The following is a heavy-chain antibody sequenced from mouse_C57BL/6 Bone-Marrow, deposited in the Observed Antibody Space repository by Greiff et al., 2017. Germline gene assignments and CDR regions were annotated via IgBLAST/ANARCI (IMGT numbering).Heavy chain of an antibody. Sequence: QVQLQQPGAELVKPGASVKMSCKASGYTFTSYWITWVKQRPGQGLEWIGDIYPGSGSTNYNEKFKSKATLTVDTSSSTAYMQLSSLTSEVSAVYYCARGSSGYVWFAYGGQGTLVTVSA. CDR3: ARGSSGYVWFAY. CDR1: GYTFTSYW. V-gene: IGHV1-55*01. J-gene: IGHJ3*01. D-gene: IGHD3-2*02. CDR2: IYPGSGST.